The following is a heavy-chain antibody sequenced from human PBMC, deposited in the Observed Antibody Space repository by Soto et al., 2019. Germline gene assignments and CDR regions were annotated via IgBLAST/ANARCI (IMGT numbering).Heavy chain of an antibody. Sequence: VASVKVSCKASGYTFTSYAMHWVRQAPGQRLEWMGWINAGNGNTKYSQKFQGRVTITRDTSASTAYMELSSLRSEDTAVYYCARTSRWYVSFDPCGERTLVTLSS. CDR3: ARTSRWYVSFDP. V-gene: IGHV1-3*01. J-gene: IGHJ5*02. CDR2: INAGNGNT. D-gene: IGHD6-13*01. CDR1: GYTFTSYA.